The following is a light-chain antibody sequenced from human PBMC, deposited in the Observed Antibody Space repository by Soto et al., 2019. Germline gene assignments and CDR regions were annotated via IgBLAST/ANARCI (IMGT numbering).Light chain of an antibody. CDR3: QQRSNSWT. CDR2: DAS. V-gene: IGKV3-11*01. CDR1: QSVSSY. J-gene: IGKJ1*01. Sequence: EIVLTQSPATLSLPPGERATLSCRASQSVSSYLAWYQQKAGQAPRLLIYDASNRATGIPARFSGSGSGTDFTLTITSLEPEDFAVYYCQQRSNSWTFGQGTKVDIK.